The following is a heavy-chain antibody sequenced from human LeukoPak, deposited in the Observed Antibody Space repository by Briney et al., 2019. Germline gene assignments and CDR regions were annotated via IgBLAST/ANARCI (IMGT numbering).Heavy chain of an antibody. CDR1: GGSISSSSYY. CDR2: IYYSGST. CDR3: ARRDYGDPVGGFDI. J-gene: IGHJ3*02. Sequence: SETLSLTCTVSGGSISSSSYYWGWIRQPPGKGLEWIGSIYYSGSTYYNPSLKSRVTISVDTSKKQFSLKLSSVTAADTAVYYCARRDYGDPVGGFDIWGQGTMVTVSS. D-gene: IGHD4-17*01. V-gene: IGHV4-39*01.